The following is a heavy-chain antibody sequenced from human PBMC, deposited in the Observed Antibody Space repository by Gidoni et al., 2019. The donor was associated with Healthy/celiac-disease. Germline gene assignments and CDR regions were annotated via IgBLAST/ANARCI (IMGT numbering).Heavy chain of an antibody. CDR1: AFPFISYA. CDR2: ISYDGSNK. V-gene: IGHV3-30*01. Sequence: QVQLVESGGGVVQPGRSLRLSCAAPAFPFISYALHWVRQAPGKGLEWVAVISYDGSNKYYADSVKGRFTISRDNSKNTLYLQMNSLRAEDTAVYYCARDGLGIVVVPAAAYYMDVWGKGTTVTVSS. J-gene: IGHJ6*03. D-gene: IGHD2-2*03. CDR3: ARDGLGIVVVPAAAYYMDV.